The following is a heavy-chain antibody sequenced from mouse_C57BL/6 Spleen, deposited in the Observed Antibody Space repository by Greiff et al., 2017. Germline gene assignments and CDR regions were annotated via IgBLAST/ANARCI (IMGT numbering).Heavy chain of an antibody. Sequence: EVQLVESGGGLVKPGGSLKLSCAASGFTFRSYAMSWVRQTPEKRLEWVATVSDGGSYNYNPDNVKGRFTISRDNAKNNLYLQMSHLKAEDTAMYYCARGEWYFDVWGTGTTVTVSS. CDR3: ARGEWYFDV. CDR1: GFTFRSYA. V-gene: IGHV5-4*01. J-gene: IGHJ1*03. CDR2: VSDGGSYN.